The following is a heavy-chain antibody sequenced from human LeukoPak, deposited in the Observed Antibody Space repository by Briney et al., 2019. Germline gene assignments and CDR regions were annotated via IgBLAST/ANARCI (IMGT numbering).Heavy chain of an antibody. D-gene: IGHD3-22*01. CDR1: GGSISSSSFY. Sequence: KPSETLSLTCTVSGGSISSSSFYWGWIRQPPGKGLEWIGSIYYSGTTHYNPSLKSRVTISVDTSKNQFSLKLRSVTAADTAVYYCASQTTMILVATTGAFDMWGQGTMVTVSS. J-gene: IGHJ3*02. CDR3: ASQTTMILVATTGAFDM. V-gene: IGHV4-39*01. CDR2: IYYSGTT.